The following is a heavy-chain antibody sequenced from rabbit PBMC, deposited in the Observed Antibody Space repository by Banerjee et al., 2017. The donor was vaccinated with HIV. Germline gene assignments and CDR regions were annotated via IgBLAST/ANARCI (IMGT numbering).Heavy chain of an antibody. Sequence: QSLEESGGDLVKPGASLTLTCTASGFSFSSSYYMCWVRQAPGKGLELIACIYTSSGSTWYASWVNGRFTISKTSSTTVTLQMTSLTAADTATYFCARGYAGSSYYTRYFNLWGQGTLVTVS. V-gene: IGHV1S40*01. J-gene: IGHJ4*01. CDR2: IYTSSGST. CDR1: GFSFSSSYY. D-gene: IGHD8-1*01. CDR3: ARGYAGSSYYTRYFNL.